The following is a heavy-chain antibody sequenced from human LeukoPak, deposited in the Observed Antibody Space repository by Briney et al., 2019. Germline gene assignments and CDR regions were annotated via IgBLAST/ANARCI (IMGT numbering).Heavy chain of an antibody. V-gene: IGHV3-30-3*01. CDR1: GFTFSTYA. CDR3: ARGLGSSWFHY. Sequence: PGGSLRLSCAASGFTFSTYAMHWVRQAPGKGLEWVAVISYDGSNKYYADSVKGRFTFSRDNSKNTLYLQMNSLRDEDTAVYYCARGLGSSWFHYWGQGTLVIVSS. CDR2: ISYDGSNK. J-gene: IGHJ4*02. D-gene: IGHD6-13*01.